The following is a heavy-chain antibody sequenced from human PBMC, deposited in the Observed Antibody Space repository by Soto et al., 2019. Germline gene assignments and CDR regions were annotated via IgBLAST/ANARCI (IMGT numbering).Heavy chain of an antibody. CDR3: ARVNSKLWFGEFGGMDV. Sequence: GASVKVSCKASGYTFTTYYIHWVRQAPGQGLEWMGVINPSGGSINYAQKFQGRVTMTRDTSTSTVYMELSSLRSEDTAVYYCARVNSKLWFGEFGGMDVWCQGTTVTVSS. V-gene: IGHV1-46*01. J-gene: IGHJ6*02. CDR1: GYTFTTYY. D-gene: IGHD3-10*01. CDR2: INPSGGSI.